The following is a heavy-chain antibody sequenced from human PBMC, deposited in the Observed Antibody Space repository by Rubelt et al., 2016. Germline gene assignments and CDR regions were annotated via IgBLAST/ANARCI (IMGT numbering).Heavy chain of an antibody. CDR1: GYTFTSYG. J-gene: IGHJ4*02. Sequence: QAQLVHSGVEMRKPGASVKVSCKASGYTFTSYGLSWVRLAPGQGLEWVGWISAYNGDINYAQEVQGRVTLTTETFTNPAYMGLWCLRSDDTAMYYCATGASLIRGFDYWGQGTRVTVSS. D-gene: IGHD3-10*01. V-gene: IGHV1-18*01. CDR3: ATGASLIRGFDY. CDR2: ISAYNGDI.